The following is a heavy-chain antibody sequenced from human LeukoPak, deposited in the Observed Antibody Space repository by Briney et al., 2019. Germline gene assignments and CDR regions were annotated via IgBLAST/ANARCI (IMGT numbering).Heavy chain of an antibody. V-gene: IGHV1-18*01. CDR2: ISAYNGNT. CDR3: ARWSGYCSSTSCQIYDY. CDR1: GYTFTSYG. Sequence: RRASVTVSCKASGYTFTSYGISWVGQAPGQGVEGMGWISAYNGNTNYAQKLQGRVTMTTDTSTSTAYMELRSLRSDDTAVYYCARWSGYCSSTSCQIYDYWGQGTLVTVSS. J-gene: IGHJ4*02. D-gene: IGHD2-2*01.